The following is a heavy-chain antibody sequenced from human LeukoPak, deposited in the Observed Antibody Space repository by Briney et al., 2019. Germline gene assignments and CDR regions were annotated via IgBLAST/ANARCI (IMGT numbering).Heavy chain of an antibody. Sequence: SETLSLTCAVYGGSFSGYYWSWIREPPGKGRERVGEINHSGGTNYNTYLKSRVTISVDTSKNQFSLKLSSVTAADTAVYYCARAALGYCSSTSCRPLNWFDPWGQGTLVTVSS. V-gene: IGHV4-34*01. CDR1: GGSFSGYY. CDR3: ARAALGYCSSTSCRPLNWFDP. CDR2: INHSGGT. D-gene: IGHD2-2*01. J-gene: IGHJ5*02.